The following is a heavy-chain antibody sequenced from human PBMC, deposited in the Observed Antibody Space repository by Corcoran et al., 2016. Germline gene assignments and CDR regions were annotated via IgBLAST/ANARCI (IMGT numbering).Heavy chain of an antibody. CDR2: IYESGST. D-gene: IGHD2-21*02. CDR1: GGSISSSSYY. V-gene: IGHV4-39*07. J-gene: IGHJ4*02. Sequence: QLQLQESGPGLVKPSETLSLTCTVSGGSISSSSYYWDWIRQPPGKGLEWIGSIYESGSTYYNPSLKSRVIISLDTSKKQFSLKLKSVNAADTAGYYGARFYCGGDCYSGRVDYWGQGTLVTVSS. CDR3: ARFYCGGDCYSGRVDY.